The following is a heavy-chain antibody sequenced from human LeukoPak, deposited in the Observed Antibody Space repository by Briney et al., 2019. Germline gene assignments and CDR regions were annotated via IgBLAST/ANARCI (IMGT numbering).Heavy chain of an antibody. CDR1: GFTFSSYA. Sequence: PGGSLRLSCAPSGFTFSSYAMNWVRQAPGKGLECVAGISGSGGSTYYADSVKGRFTISRDNSKDTLYLQMNSLSPEDTALFYCAKVYYYGSGTSRFYFDSWGQGTLVIVSS. CDR2: ISGSGGST. CDR3: AKVYYYGSGTSRFYFDS. V-gene: IGHV3-23*01. J-gene: IGHJ4*02. D-gene: IGHD3-10*01.